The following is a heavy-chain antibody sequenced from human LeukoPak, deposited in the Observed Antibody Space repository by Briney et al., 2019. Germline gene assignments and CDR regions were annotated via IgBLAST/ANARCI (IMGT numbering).Heavy chain of an antibody. CDR1: GGSISSYY. D-gene: IGHD3-22*01. J-gene: IGHJ4*02. CDR2: THYSGST. CDR3: ARQATMIVGY. Sequence: SETLSLTCTVSGGSISSYYWSWIRQPPGKGLEWIGYTHYSGSTNYNPSLKSRVTISVDTSKNQFSLKLSSVTAADTAVYYCARQATMIVGYWGQGTLVTVSS. V-gene: IGHV4-59*08.